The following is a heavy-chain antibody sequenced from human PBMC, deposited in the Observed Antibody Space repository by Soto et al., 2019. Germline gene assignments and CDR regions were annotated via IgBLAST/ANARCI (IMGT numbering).Heavy chain of an antibody. J-gene: IGHJ4*02. CDR3: ARAEYYYDSSGYYLLFYFDY. D-gene: IGHD3-22*01. CDR1: GYKFTNFG. V-gene: IGHV1-18*01. Sequence: QVQLVQSGPEVKNPGASVKVSCKASGYKFTNFGIAWIRQAPGQGLEWMGRISVYYGDTTFAQNFQDRVTLTTDTSTSTAYMELRSLRSDDTAVYYCARAEYYYDSSGYYLLFYFDYWGQGTLVTVSS. CDR2: ISVYYGDT.